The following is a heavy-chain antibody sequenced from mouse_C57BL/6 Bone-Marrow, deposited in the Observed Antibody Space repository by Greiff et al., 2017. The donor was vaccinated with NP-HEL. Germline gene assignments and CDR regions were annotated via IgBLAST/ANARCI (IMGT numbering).Heavy chain of an antibody. V-gene: IGHV1-50*01. CDR3: ARDGLRRPFAY. Sequence: QVQLQQPGAELVKPGASVKLSCKASGYTFTSYWMQWVKQRPGQGLEWIGEIDPSDSYTNYNQKFKGKATLTVDTSSSTAYMQLSSLTSEDAAVYYWARDGLRRPFAYWGQGTLVTVSA. CDR1: GYTFTSYW. D-gene: IGHD2-4*01. J-gene: IGHJ3*01. CDR2: IDPSDSYT.